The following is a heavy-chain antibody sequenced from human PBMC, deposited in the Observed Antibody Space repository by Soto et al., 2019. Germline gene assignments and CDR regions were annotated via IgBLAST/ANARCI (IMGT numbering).Heavy chain of an antibody. CDR3: ARLGGYYQSLDT. J-gene: IGHJ5*02. Sequence: SETLSLTCTVSGGSIDTYYWSWIRQPPGKGLQWIGYIYYSGSTTYSPSLKSRVTISVDRSKNQFSLKLTSMTAADTAVYYCARLGGYYQSLDTWGQGALVTVSS. CDR1: GGSIDTYY. D-gene: IGHD3-22*01. CDR2: IYYSGST. V-gene: IGHV4-59*08.